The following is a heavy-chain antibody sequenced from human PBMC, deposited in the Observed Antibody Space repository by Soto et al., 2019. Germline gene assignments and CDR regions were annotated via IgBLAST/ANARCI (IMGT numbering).Heavy chain of an antibody. Sequence: EVQLVESGGGLVQPGGSLRLSCAASGFTFSSHWMHWVRQDPGKGLVWVSRINSDGSTTTYADSVKGRFTISRDNAKNTLYLQMNSLRAEDTAVYSCARGQEGGSYFLAFDIWGQGTMVTVSS. V-gene: IGHV3-74*01. J-gene: IGHJ3*02. D-gene: IGHD1-26*01. CDR1: GFTFSSHW. CDR3: ARGQEGGSYFLAFDI. CDR2: INSDGSTT.